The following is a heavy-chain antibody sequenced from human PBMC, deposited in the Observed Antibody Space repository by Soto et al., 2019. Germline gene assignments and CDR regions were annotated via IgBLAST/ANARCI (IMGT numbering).Heavy chain of an antibody. CDR3: AGWRDDYGDETWFDP. J-gene: IGHJ5*02. CDR2: IYYNGSS. V-gene: IGHV4-61*08. Sequence: VQLQESGPGLVKPSETLSLTCTVSGGSVSSGAYYWSWIRQPPGKGLEWIGFIYYNGSSYYSPALKRQVTISVDTSKNQFSLKLNSVSAADTAVYYGAGWRDDYGDETWFDPWGQGILVIVSS. CDR1: GGSVSSGAYY. D-gene: IGHD4-17*01.